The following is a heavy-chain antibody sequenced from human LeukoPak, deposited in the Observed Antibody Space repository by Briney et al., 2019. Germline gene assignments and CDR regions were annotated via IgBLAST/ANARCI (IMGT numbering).Heavy chain of an antibody. V-gene: IGHV3-23*01. CDR1: GFTFSNYA. CDR3: AKSLWFGELFREYFQH. D-gene: IGHD3-10*01. CDR2: ISGRGDNT. Sequence: GGSLRLSCAASGFTFSNYAVSWVRQAPGKGLEWVSAISGRGDNTYYADSVRGRFTISRDNSKNTLYLQMNSLRAEDTAVYYCAKSLWFGELFREYFQHWGQGTLVTVSS. J-gene: IGHJ1*01.